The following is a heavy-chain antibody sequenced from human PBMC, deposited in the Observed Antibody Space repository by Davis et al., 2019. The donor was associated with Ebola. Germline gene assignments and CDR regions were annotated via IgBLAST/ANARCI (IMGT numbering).Heavy chain of an antibody. J-gene: IGHJ3*02. D-gene: IGHD2-21*01. CDR1: GFTFSGSA. V-gene: IGHV3-73*01. CDR2: IRSKANSYAT. Sequence: GSLRLSCAASGFTFSGSAMHWVRQASGKGLEWVGRIRSKANSYATAYAASVKGRFTISRDNAKNSLFLQMNGLRADDTALYYCARPQLLPRPGAFDIWGQGTLVTVSS. CDR3: ARPQLLPRPGAFDI.